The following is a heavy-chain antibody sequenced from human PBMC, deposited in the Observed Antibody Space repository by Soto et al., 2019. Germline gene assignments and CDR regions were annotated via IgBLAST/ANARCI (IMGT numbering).Heavy chain of an antibody. CDR3: ARGGIRDYYDSSGYQF. CDR2: IYPGDSDT. J-gene: IGHJ4*02. D-gene: IGHD3-22*01. CDR1: GYSFTSYW. V-gene: IGHV5-51*01. Sequence: PGESLKISCKGSGYSFTSYWIGWVRQMPGKGLGWMGIIYPGDSDTRYSPSFQGQVTISADKSISTAYLQWSSLKASDTAMYYCARGGIRDYYDSSGYQFWGQGTLVTVSS.